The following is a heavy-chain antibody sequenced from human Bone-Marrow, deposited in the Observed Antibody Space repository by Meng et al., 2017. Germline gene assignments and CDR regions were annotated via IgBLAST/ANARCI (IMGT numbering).Heavy chain of an antibody. D-gene: IGHD3-22*01. Sequence: ESLKISCTVSGYSISSGYYWGWIRQPPGKGLEWIGSIYHSGSTYYNPSLKSRVTISVDTSKNQFSLKLSSVTAADTAVYYCARGGAAGYYDSSGYLYYFDYWGQGTLVTVSS. J-gene: IGHJ4*02. CDR2: IYHSGST. CDR1: GYSISSGYY. V-gene: IGHV4-38-2*02. CDR3: ARGGAAGYYDSSGYLYYFDY.